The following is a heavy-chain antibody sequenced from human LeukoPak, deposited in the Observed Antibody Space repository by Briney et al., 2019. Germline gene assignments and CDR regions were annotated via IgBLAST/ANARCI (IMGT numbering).Heavy chain of an antibody. CDR3: ARERGYSYGPSYFGY. V-gene: IGHV4-59*01. Sequence: PSETLSLTCTVSGGSISSYYWSWIRQPPGKGLEWIGYIYYSGSTNYNPSLKSRVTISVDTSKNQFSLKLSSVTAADTAVYYCARERGYSYGPSYFGYWGQGTLVTVSS. CDR1: GGSISSYY. J-gene: IGHJ4*02. CDR2: IYYSGST. D-gene: IGHD5-18*01.